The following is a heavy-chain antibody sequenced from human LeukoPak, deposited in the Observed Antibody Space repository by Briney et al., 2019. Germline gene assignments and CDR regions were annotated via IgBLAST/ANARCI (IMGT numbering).Heavy chain of an antibody. CDR1: GYTFTGYY. Sequence: GASVKVSCKASGYTFTGYYMHWVRQAPGQGLEWMGRINPNSGGTNYAQKLQGRVTMTTDTSTSTAYMELRSLRSDDTAVYYCARDGINYRGWFDPWGQGTLVTVSS. CDR3: ARDGINYRGWFDP. CDR2: INPNSGGT. J-gene: IGHJ5*02. D-gene: IGHD1-26*01. V-gene: IGHV1-2*06.